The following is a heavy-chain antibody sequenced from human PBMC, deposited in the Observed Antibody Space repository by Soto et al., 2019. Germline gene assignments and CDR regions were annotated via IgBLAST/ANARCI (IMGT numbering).Heavy chain of an antibody. CDR2: ISAYNGNT. V-gene: IGHV1-18*01. Sequence: ASVKVSCKASGYTFTSYGISWVRQAPGQGLEWMGWISAYNGNTNYAQKLQGRVTMTTDTSTSTAYMELRSLRSDDTAVYYCARDGLEDILTGYSNNWFDPWGQGTLVTVSS. D-gene: IGHD3-9*01. J-gene: IGHJ5*02. CDR1: GYTFTSYG. CDR3: ARDGLEDILTGYSNNWFDP.